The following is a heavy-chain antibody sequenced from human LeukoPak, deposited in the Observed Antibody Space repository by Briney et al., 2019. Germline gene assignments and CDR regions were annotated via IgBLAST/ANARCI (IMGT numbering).Heavy chain of an antibody. J-gene: IGHJ4*02. CDR1: GGTFSSYA. Sequence: GASVKASCKASGGTFSSYAISWVRQAPGQGLEWMGGIIPIFGTANYAQKFQGRVTITTDESTSTAYMELSSLRSEDTAVYYCARVAMVRGVSWFFDYWGQGTLVTVSS. V-gene: IGHV1-69*05. CDR2: IIPIFGTA. D-gene: IGHD3-10*01. CDR3: ARVAMVRGVSWFFDY.